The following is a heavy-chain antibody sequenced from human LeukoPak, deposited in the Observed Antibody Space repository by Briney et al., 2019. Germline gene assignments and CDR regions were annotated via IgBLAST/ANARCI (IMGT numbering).Heavy chain of an antibody. CDR3: ASRRDGSNYAAFDI. V-gene: IGHV1-2*02. D-gene: IGHD5-24*01. CDR2: INPNSGGT. CDR1: GYTFTGDY. Sequence: ASVKVSCKASGYTFTGDYMHWVRQAPGQGLEWMGWINPNSGGTNYAQKFQGRVTMTRDTSTSTVYMELSSLRSEDTAVYYCASRRDGSNYAAFDIWGQGTMVTVSS. J-gene: IGHJ3*02.